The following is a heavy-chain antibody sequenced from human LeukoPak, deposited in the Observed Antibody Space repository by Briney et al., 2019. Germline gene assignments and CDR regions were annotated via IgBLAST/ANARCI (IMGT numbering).Heavy chain of an antibody. D-gene: IGHD3-3*01. CDR3: ARDQYDFWSGYDGMDV. V-gene: IGHV4-34*01. Sequence: SETLSLTCAVYGGSFSGYYWSWIRQPPGKGLEWIGEINHSGSTNYNPSLKSRVTISVDTSKNQFSLKLSSVTAADTAVYYCARDQYDFWSGYDGMDVWGQGTTVTVSS. J-gene: IGHJ6*02. CDR2: INHSGST. CDR1: GGSFSGYY.